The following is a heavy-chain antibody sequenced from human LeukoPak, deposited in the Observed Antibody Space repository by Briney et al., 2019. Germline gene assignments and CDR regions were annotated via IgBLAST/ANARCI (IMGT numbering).Heavy chain of an antibody. CDR1: GGSFSGYY. J-gene: IGHJ6*02. CDR3: ARGQRRLTYYYYGMDV. V-gene: IGHV4-34*01. CDR2: INHSGST. D-gene: IGHD2-2*01. Sequence: PSETLSLTRAVYGGSFSGYYWSWIRQPPGKGLEWIGEINHSGSTNYNPSLKSRVTISVDTSKNQFSLKLSSVTAADTAVYYCARGQRRLTYYYYGMDVWGQGTRSPSP.